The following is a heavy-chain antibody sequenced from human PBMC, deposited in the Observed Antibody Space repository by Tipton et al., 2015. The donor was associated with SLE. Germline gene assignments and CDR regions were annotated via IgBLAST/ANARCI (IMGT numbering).Heavy chain of an antibody. J-gene: IGHJ3*02. CDR2: INHSGST. CDR1: GGSLNGYY. V-gene: IGHV4-34*01. Sequence: AGLVKPSETLSLTCALYGGSLNGYYWSWIRQPPGKGLEWIGEINHSGSTNYNPSLKNRVTISVDTSKNQFSLKLGSVTAADTAVYYCARDDLTVGAFDIWGQGTMVTVSS. D-gene: IGHD4-11*01. CDR3: ARDDLTVGAFDI.